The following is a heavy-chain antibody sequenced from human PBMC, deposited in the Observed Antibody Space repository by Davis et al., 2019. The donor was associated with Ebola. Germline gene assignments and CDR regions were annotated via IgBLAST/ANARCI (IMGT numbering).Heavy chain of an antibody. D-gene: IGHD3-10*01. Sequence: ASVKVSCKASGYTFTNYAMHWVRQAPGQRLEWMGWINAGNGNTKYSQKFQGRVTIIRDTSASTAYMELSSLTSEDTAVYYCGGVRMATLVLDPWGQGTLVTVSS. CDR3: GGVRMATLVLDP. J-gene: IGHJ5*02. CDR1: GYTFTNYA. CDR2: INAGNGNT. V-gene: IGHV1-3*01.